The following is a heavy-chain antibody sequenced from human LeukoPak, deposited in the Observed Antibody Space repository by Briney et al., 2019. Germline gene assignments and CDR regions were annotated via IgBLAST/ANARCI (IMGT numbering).Heavy chain of an antibody. V-gene: IGHV3-66*01. J-gene: IGHJ5*01. CDR2: IYSGGAT. CDR1: GFSVSSNY. Sequence: GGSLRLSCAASGFSVSSNYMSWVRQAPGEGLEWVSVIYSGGATYYADSVKGRFTISRDNSKNTLYLQMNSLRDEDTAVYYCARDLFASWGQGTLVTVSS. CDR3: ARDLFAS.